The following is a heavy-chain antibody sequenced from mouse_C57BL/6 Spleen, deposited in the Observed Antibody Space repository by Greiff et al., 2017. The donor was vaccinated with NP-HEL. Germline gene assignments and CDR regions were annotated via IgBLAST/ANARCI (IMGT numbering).Heavy chain of an antibody. CDR3: ARTSATVVAGGYYARDD. J-gene: IGHJ4*01. V-gene: IGHV1-20*01. D-gene: IGHD1-1*01. CDR2: INPYNGDT. Sequence: EVQLQQSGPELVKPGDSVKISCKASGYSFTGYFMNWVMQSHGKSLEWIGRINPYNGDTFYNQKFKGKATLTVDKSSSTAHMELRSLTSEDSAVYYCARTSATVVAGGYYARDDWGQGTSVTVSS. CDR1: GYSFTGYF.